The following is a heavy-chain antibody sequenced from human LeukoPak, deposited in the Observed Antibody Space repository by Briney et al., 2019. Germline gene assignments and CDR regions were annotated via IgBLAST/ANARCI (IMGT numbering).Heavy chain of an antibody. Sequence: PSETLSLTCTVSGGSISSGGYYWSWIRQHPEKGLEWIGYIYYSGSTYYNPSLKSRVTISVDTSKNQFSLKLSSVTAADTAVYYRARGVYQLLSRYYYYGMDVWGQGTTVTVSS. CDR3: ARGVYQLLSRYYYYGMDV. CDR1: GGSISSGGYY. V-gene: IGHV4-31*03. CDR2: IYYSGST. J-gene: IGHJ6*02. D-gene: IGHD2-2*01.